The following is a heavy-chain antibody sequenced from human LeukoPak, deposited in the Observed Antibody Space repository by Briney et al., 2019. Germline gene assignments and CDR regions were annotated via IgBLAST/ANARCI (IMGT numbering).Heavy chain of an antibody. V-gene: IGHV1-3*01. CDR3: AREGPRVAVAGIDY. D-gene: IGHD6-19*01. CDR1: GYTFTSYA. J-gene: IGHJ4*02. Sequence: GASVKVSCKASGYTFTSYAMHWVRQAPGQRLEWMGWINAGNGNTKYSQKFQGRVTMTRDTSTSTVYMELSSLRSEDTAVYYRAREGPRVAVAGIDYWGQGTLVTVSS. CDR2: INAGNGNT.